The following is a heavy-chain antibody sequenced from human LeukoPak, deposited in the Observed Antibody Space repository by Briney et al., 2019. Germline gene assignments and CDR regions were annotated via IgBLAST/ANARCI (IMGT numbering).Heavy chain of an antibody. V-gene: IGHV3-30*18. Sequence: GGSLRLSCAASGFTFSSYGMHWVRQAPGKGLEWVAVISYDGSNKYYADSVKGRFTISRDNSKNTLYLQMNSLRAEDTAVYYCAKTYYGSAKGYFDYWGQGTLVTVSS. D-gene: IGHD3-10*01. CDR2: ISYDGSNK. J-gene: IGHJ4*02. CDR1: GFTFSSYG. CDR3: AKTYYGSAKGYFDY.